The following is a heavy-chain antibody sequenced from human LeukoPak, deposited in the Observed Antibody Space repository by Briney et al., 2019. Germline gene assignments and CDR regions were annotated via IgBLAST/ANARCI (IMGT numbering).Heavy chain of an antibody. CDR1: GYTLTELS. J-gene: IGHJ6*02. Sequence: APVKVSCTVSGYTLTELSMHWVRQAPGKGLEWMGGFDPEDGETIYAQKFQGRVTMTEDTSTDTAYMELSSLRSEDTAVYYCATLGIVGATFYYGMDVWGQGTTVTVSS. CDR3: ATLGIVGATFYYGMDV. V-gene: IGHV1-24*01. CDR2: FDPEDGET. D-gene: IGHD1-26*01.